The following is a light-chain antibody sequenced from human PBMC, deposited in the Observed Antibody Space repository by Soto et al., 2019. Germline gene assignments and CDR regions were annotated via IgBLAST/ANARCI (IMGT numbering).Light chain of an antibody. V-gene: IGKV1-8*01. CDR1: QGISSY. CDR2: AAY. J-gene: IGKJ1*01. CDR3: QQYGSSPRT. Sequence: AIRMTQSPSSLSASTGERVTITCRASQGISSYLAWYQQKPGKAHKLLIYAAYTLQSGVQSRFSGSGSGTDFTLTIRCLQSEDFATYYCQQYGSSPRTFGQGTKVDIK.